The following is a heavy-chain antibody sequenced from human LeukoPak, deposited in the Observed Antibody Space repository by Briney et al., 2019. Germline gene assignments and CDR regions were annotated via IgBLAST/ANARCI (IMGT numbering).Heavy chain of an antibody. D-gene: IGHD3-10*01. V-gene: IGHV4-39*02. J-gene: IGHJ4*02. CDR2: VSYSGNT. CDR1: GSSITSSPYY. Sequence: SETLSLTCTVTGSSITSSPYYLAWLRQPPGKGLEWIASVSYSGNTFYNPSLRGRATISADTSRNHFSVRLTSVTAADTAMYYCTRVMTGSRCDCWGQGTLVTVS. CDR3: TRVMTGSRCDC.